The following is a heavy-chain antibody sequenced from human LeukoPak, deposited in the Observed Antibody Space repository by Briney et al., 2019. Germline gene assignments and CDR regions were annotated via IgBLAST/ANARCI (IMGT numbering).Heavy chain of an antibody. CDR1: GGTFSSYA. V-gene: IGHV1-69*13. J-gene: IGHJ6*02. CDR2: IIPIFGTA. CDR3: AREAKITMVRGVIYYGMDV. D-gene: IGHD3-10*01. Sequence: SVKVSCKASGGTFSSYAISWVRQAPGQGLEWMGGIIPIFGTANYAQKFQGRVTITADESTSTAYMELSSLRSEDTAVYYCAREAKITMVRGVIYYGMDVWGQGTTVTVSS.